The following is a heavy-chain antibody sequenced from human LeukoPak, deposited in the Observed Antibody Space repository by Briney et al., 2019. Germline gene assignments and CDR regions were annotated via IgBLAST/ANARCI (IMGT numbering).Heavy chain of an antibody. D-gene: IGHD4-17*01. J-gene: IGHJ5*02. CDR2: ISAYNGNT. CDR1: GYTFTSYG. CDR3: ARARGDYALNWFDP. Sequence: GASVKVSCKASGYTFTSYGISWVRQAPGQGLEWMGWISAYNGNTNYAQKLQGRVTMTTDTSTSTAYMELRSPRSDDTAVYYCARARGDYALNWFDPWGQGTLVTVSS. V-gene: IGHV1-18*01.